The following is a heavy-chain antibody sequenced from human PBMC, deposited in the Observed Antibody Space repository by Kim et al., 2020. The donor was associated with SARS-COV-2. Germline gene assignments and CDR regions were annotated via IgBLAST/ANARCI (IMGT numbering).Heavy chain of an antibody. V-gene: IGHV4-39*07. D-gene: IGHD6-13*01. Sequence: SETLSLTCTVSGGSISSSSYYWGWIRQPPGKGLEWIGSIYYSGSTYYNPSLKSRVTISVDTSKNQFSLKLSSVTAADTAVYYCASTSSSWYDFDYWGQGTLVTVSS. CDR3: ASTSSSWYDFDY. CDR2: IYYSGST. J-gene: IGHJ4*02. CDR1: GGSISSSSYY.